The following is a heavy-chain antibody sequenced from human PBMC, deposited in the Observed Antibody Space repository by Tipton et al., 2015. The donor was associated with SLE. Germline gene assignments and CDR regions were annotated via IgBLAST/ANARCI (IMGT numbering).Heavy chain of an antibody. D-gene: IGHD3-22*01. CDR1: GGSFSGYY. CDR2: INHNGST. CDR3: ARDRVTMIVAFDY. J-gene: IGHJ4*02. V-gene: IGHV4-34*01. Sequence: TLSLTCAVYGGSFSGYYWSWIRQPPGKGLEWIGEINHNGSTNYNPSLKSRVTISVDTSKNQFSLKLSSVTAADTAVYYCARDRVTMIVAFDYWGQGTLVTVSS.